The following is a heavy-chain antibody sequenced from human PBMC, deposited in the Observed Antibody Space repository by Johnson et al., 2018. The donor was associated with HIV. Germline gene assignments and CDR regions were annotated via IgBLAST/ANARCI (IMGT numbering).Heavy chain of an antibody. CDR1: GFTVSSNY. Sequence: VQLVESGGGLVQPGGSLRLSCEASGFTVSSNYMGWVRQAPGKGLEWVSVIYSGGSTYYADSVKGRFTISRDNSKNTLYLQMNSLRAEDTAVYYCARDLGDSSASWRELSAFDIWGQGTMVTV. CDR2: IYSGGST. J-gene: IGHJ3*02. V-gene: IGHV3-66*01. CDR3: ARDLGDSSASWRELSAFDI. D-gene: IGHD6-6*01.